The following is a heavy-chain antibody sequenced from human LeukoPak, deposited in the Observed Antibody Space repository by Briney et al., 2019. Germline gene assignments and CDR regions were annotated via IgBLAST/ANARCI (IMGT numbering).Heavy chain of an antibody. CDR1: GYTFTGYY. D-gene: IGHD4-17*01. Sequence: ASVKVSCKASGYTFTGYYMHWVRQAPGQGLEWMGWINPNSDGTNYAQKFQGRVTMTRDTSISTAYMELSRLRSDDTAVYYCARGHDYGATGYWGQGTLVTVSS. CDR2: INPNSDGT. CDR3: ARGHDYGATGY. J-gene: IGHJ4*02. V-gene: IGHV1-2*02.